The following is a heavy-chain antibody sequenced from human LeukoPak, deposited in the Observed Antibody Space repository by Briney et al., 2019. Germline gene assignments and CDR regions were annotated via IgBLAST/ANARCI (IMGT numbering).Heavy chain of an antibody. V-gene: IGHV3-21*01. CDR2: ISSSSSYI. CDR3: ARMATVNAFDI. J-gene: IGHJ3*02. CDR1: GFTFSSYG. Sequence: GGSLRLSCAASGFTFSSYGMSWVRQAPGKGLEWVSSISSSSSYIYYADSVKGRFTISRDNAKNSLYLQMNSLRAEDTAVYYCARMATVNAFDIWGQGTMVTVSS. D-gene: IGHD4-17*01.